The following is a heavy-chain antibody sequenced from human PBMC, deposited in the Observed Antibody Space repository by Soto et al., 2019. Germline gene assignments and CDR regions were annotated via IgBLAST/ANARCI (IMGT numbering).Heavy chain of an antibody. CDR2: IYYSGST. V-gene: IGHV4-31*03. CDR1: GGSISSGGYY. J-gene: IGHJ4*02. Sequence: PSETLSLTCTVSGGSISSGGYYWSWIRQHPGKGLEWIGYIYYSGSTNYNPSLESRVTISVDKSKNQFSLKLSSLTAADTAVYYCAKDIYYFDYWGQGTLVTVSS. CDR3: AKDIYYFDY.